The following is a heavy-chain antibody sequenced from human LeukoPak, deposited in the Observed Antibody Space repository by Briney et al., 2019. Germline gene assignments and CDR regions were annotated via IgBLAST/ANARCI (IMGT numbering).Heavy chain of an antibody. CDR1: GFTFSSYS. CDR3: ARDFNYDMDV. V-gene: IGHV3-21*01. CDR2: ISSSSSYI. Sequence: GGSLRLSCAASGFTFSSYSVNWVRQAPGKGLEWVSSISSSSSYIYYADSVMGRFTISRDNAKNSLYLQMNSLRAEDTAVYYCARDFNYDMDVWGQGTTVTVSS. J-gene: IGHJ6*02.